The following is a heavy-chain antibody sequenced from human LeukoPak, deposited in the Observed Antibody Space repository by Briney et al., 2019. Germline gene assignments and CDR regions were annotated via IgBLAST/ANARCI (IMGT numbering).Heavy chain of an antibody. CDR2: INHSGSA. D-gene: IGHD3-10*01. V-gene: IGHV4-34*01. CDR3: ARGPPESLWFGESLLGVYYFDY. J-gene: IGHJ4*02. Sequence: SETLSLTCAVYGGSFSGYYWSWIRQPPGKGLEWIGEINHSGSANYNPSLKSRVTISVDTSKNQFSLKLSSVTAADTAVYYCARGPPESLWFGESLLGVYYFDYWGQGTLVTVSS. CDR1: GGSFSGYY.